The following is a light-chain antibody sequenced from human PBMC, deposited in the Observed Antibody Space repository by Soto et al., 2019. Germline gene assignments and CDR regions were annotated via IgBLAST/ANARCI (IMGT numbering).Light chain of an antibody. CDR1: QTISTY. CDR2: GAS. Sequence: DIQMTQSPSSLYASVGDRVTITCRASQTISTYLNWYQQKPGKGTKLLIYGASSLQSGVPSRFSGSGSGTDFTLTISSLQPEDFATYFCQQSYSSPLYTFGQGTKLEI. J-gene: IGKJ2*01. V-gene: IGKV1-39*01. CDR3: QQSYSSPLYT.